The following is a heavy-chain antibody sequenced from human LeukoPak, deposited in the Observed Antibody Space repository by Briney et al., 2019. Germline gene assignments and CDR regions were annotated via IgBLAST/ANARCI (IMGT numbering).Heavy chain of an antibody. Sequence: ASVKVSCKTSGYTFTNYNMHWVRQAPGQGLEWMGIINPSGGSSSYAQKFQGRLTMTRDMSTTTVYMELTSLRSEDTAVYYCARGHGSGSTNWFDPWGQGTLVTVSS. D-gene: IGHD3-10*01. CDR3: ARGHGSGSTNWFDP. V-gene: IGHV1-46*01. J-gene: IGHJ5*02. CDR2: INPSGGSS. CDR1: GYTFTNYN.